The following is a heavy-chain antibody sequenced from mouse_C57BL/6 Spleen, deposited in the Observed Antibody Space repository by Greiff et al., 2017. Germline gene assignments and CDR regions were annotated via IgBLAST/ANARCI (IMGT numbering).Heavy chain of an antibody. CDR1: GYTFTSYG. V-gene: IGHV1-81*01. J-gene: IGHJ3*01. CDR3: AREGLPWFAY. D-gene: IGHD3-3*01. Sequence: QVHVKQSGAELARPGASVKLSCKASGYTFTSYGISWVKQRTGQGLEWIGEIYPRSGNTYYNEKFKGKATLTADKSSSTAYMELRSLTSEDSAVYFCAREGLPWFAYWGQGTLVTVSA. CDR2: IYPRSGNT.